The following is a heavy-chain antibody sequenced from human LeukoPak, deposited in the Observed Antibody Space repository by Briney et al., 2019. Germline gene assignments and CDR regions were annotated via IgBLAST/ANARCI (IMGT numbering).Heavy chain of an antibody. Sequence: GASVKVSCKASGGTFSSYAISWVRQAPGQGLEWMGGIIPIFGTANYAQKFQGRVTITTDESTSTAYMELSSLRSEDTAVYYCARDGYGSNSVSYYMDVWGKGTTVTVSS. CDR2: IIPIFGTA. J-gene: IGHJ6*03. CDR3: ARDGYGSNSVSYYMDV. CDR1: GGTFSSYA. D-gene: IGHD4-23*01. V-gene: IGHV1-69*05.